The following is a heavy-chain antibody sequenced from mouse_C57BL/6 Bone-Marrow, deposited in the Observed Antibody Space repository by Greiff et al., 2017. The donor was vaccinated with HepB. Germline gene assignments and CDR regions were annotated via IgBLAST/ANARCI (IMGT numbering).Heavy chain of an antibody. CDR1: GFTFSDYY. V-gene: IGHV5-12*01. Sequence: EVKLVESGGGLVQPGGSLKLSCVASGFTFSDYYMYWVRQTPEKRLEWVAYISNGGGSTSYPYTVKGRFTISRDNAKNTLYLQMSRWKSEDTAMYYFAREPNVGVLDYWGQGTTLTVSS. CDR3: AREPNVGVLDY. J-gene: IGHJ2*01. CDR2: ISNGGGST.